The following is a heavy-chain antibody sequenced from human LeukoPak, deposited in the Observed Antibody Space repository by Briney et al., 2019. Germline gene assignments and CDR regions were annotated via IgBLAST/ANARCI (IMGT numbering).Heavy chain of an antibody. Sequence: GASVKVSCKASGGTFSSYAISWVRQAPGQGLEWMGGIIPIFGTANYAQKFQGRVTITADESTSTAYMELSSLRSDDTAVYYCARGTRGWELLGRRKGNFDYWGQGTLVTVSS. D-gene: IGHD1-26*01. J-gene: IGHJ4*02. CDR3: ARGTRGWELLGRRKGNFDY. CDR2: IIPIFGTA. CDR1: GGTFSSYA. V-gene: IGHV1-69*01.